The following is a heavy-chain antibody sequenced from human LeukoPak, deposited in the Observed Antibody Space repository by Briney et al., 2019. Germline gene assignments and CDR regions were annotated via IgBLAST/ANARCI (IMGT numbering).Heavy chain of an antibody. D-gene: IGHD3-22*01. J-gene: IGHJ4*02. Sequence: GGSLRLSCAASGFTFSSYSMNWVRQAPGKGLEWVSSISSSSSYIYYADSVKGRFTISRDNAKNSLYLQMNSLRAEDTAVYYCASALIVVARVSYWGQGTLVTVSS. CDR1: GFTFSSYS. V-gene: IGHV3-21*01. CDR2: ISSSSSYI. CDR3: ASALIVVARVSY.